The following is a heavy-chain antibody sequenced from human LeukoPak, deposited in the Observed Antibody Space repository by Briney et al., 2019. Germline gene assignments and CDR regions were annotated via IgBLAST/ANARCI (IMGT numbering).Heavy chain of an antibody. CDR2: ISGNGGST. Sequence: SGGSLRLSCAASGFTFSSYAMSWVRQAPGKGLEWVSAISGNGGSTYYADSVKGRFTISRDNSKNTLYLQMNSLRAEDTAVYCCAKSLVRFGSEYGMDVWGQGTTVTVSS. D-gene: IGHD3-10*01. CDR1: GFTFSSYA. J-gene: IGHJ6*02. V-gene: IGHV3-23*01. CDR3: AKSLVRFGSEYGMDV.